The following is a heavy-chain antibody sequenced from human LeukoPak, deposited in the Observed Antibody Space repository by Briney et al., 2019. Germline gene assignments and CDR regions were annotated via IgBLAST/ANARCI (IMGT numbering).Heavy chain of an antibody. CDR3: AKSKSPYPMDYIFDF. Sequence: GGSLRLSCAASGFSFNSYGMHWVRQAPGKGLEWLAVISNDGSITKYGDSVKGRFTISRDNSKNTLYVQMNSLRTDDAAVYYCAKSKSPYPMDYIFDFWGQGTLVTVSS. D-gene: IGHD4-11*01. V-gene: IGHV3-30*18. J-gene: IGHJ4*02. CDR2: ISNDGSIT. CDR1: GFSFNSYG.